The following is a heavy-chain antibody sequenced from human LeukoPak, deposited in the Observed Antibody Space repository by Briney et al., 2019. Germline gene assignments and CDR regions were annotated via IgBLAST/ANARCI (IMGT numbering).Heavy chain of an antibody. D-gene: IGHD1-26*01. J-gene: IGHJ4*02. CDR2: INANSGGT. CDR3: ARGRLSAGWELRPKFDY. Sequence: ASVEVSCKASGYSFTGYYIHWVRQAPGQGLEWMGWINANSGGTKHAQKFQGRVTMTRDMSISTAYMELSRLTSDDTAVYYCARGRLSAGWELRPKFDYWGQGTLVTVSS. V-gene: IGHV1-2*02. CDR1: GYSFTGYY.